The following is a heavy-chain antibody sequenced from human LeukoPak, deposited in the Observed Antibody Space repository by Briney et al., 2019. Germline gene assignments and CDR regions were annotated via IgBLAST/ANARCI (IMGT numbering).Heavy chain of an antibody. CDR3: AKGGSHSSHDCLDI. Sequence: PGGSLRLSCAASGFTFSTYAIHWVRQAPGKGLEWVAVISPDGSNRNYADSVKGRFTISRDNSKNTLSLQMDDLRGDDTAVYYCAKGGSHSSHDCLDIWGQGTMVTVSS. J-gene: IGHJ3*02. D-gene: IGHD6-19*01. V-gene: IGHV3-30*18. CDR1: GFTFSTYA. CDR2: ISPDGSNR.